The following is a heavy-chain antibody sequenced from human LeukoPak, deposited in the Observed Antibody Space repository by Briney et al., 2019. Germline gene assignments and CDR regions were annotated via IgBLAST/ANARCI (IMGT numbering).Heavy chain of an antibody. CDR3: AKARVGRWELYRPYCFDY. J-gene: IGHJ4*02. D-gene: IGHD1-26*01. CDR1: GFTFSSYA. Sequence: GGSLRLSCAASGFTFSSYAMSWVRQAPGKGLEWVSAISGSGGSTYYADSVKGRFTISRDNSKNTLYLQMNSLRAEDTAVYYCAKARVGRWELYRPYCFDYWGQGTLVTVSS. V-gene: IGHV3-23*01. CDR2: ISGSGGST.